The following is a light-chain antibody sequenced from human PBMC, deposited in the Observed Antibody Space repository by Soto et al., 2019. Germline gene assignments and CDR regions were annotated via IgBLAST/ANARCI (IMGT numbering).Light chain of an antibody. CDR1: QGISSY. J-gene: IGKJ5*01. CDR2: AAS. V-gene: IGKV1-9*01. Sequence: IQLTQSPSSLSASVGDRVTITCLASQGISSYLAWYQQKPWKAPKLLIYAASTLQSGVPSRFSGSGSGTDFTLTISSLQPEDFATYYCQQLNSYPLTVGQGTRLEIK. CDR3: QQLNSYPLT.